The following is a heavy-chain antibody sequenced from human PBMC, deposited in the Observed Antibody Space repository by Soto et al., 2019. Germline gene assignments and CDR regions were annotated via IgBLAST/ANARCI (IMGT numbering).Heavy chain of an antibody. V-gene: IGHV1-18*01. CDR1: GYTFSSYG. D-gene: IGHD6-19*01. CDR3: ARSTGYSSGWYEI. CDR2: ISTYNGNT. J-gene: IGHJ4*02. Sequence: QVQLVQSGGEVKKPGASVKVPCKASGYTFSSYGISWVRQAPGQGLEWMGWISTYNGNTNYAQRLQGRVTMTTDTSTSTVYMELRSLRSDDTAVYYCARSTGYSSGWYEIRGQGTLVIVSS.